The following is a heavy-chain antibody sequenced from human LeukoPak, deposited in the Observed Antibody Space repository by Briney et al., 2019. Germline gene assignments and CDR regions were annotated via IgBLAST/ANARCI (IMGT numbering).Heavy chain of an antibody. CDR1: GYTFTSYG. CDR3: ARDQHDYVWGSYRPYFDY. CDR2: ISPYNGNT. Sequence: GASVKVSCKAVGYTFTSYGISWVRQAPGQGLEWMGSISPYNGNTKYAERLQGRVIMTTDTSTRTAYMELRGLRPDDTAVFYCARDQHDYVWGSYRPYFDYWGQGTLVTVSS. J-gene: IGHJ4*02. D-gene: IGHD3-16*02. V-gene: IGHV1-18*04.